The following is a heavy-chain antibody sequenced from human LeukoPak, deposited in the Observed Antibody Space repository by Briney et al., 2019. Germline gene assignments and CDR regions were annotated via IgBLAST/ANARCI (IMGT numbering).Heavy chain of an antibody. J-gene: IGHJ4*02. CDR2: IYTSGST. D-gene: IGHD3-10*01. Sequence: PSETLSLTCTVSGGSISSYYWSWLRQPAGKGLEWIGRIYTSGSTNYNPSLKSRVTMSVDTSKNQFSLKLSSVTAADTAVYYCARERGYYGLGSYYPTYYFDYWGQGTLVTVSS. CDR3: ARERGYYGLGSYYPTYYFDY. V-gene: IGHV4-4*07. CDR1: GGSISSYY.